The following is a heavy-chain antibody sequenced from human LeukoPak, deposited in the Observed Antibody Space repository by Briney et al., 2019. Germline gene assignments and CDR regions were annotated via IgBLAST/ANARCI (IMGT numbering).Heavy chain of an antibody. CDR1: GFTFSNYA. V-gene: IGHV3-23*01. CDR3: AKEKQRNFDY. J-gene: IGHJ4*02. CDR2: ISGSGDST. Sequence: PGGSLRLSCAASGFTFSNYAMSWVRQALGKGLEWVSGISGSGDSTYYGDSVQGRFTISRDNSKNTLYLQMNTLRAEDTAVYYCAKEKQRNFDYWGQGTLVTVSS.